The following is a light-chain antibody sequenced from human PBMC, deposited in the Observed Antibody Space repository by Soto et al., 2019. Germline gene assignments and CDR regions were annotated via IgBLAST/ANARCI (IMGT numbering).Light chain of an antibody. CDR3: LRYGSALFS. CDR1: QSFSSSY. J-gene: IGKJ3*01. Sequence: EIVLTQSPGTLSLSPGERATLSCRASQSFSSSYLAWYQQKPGQAPRLLSYGASSRGTGIPDRFSGSGSGADFTPTISSLEPEDFSVYYCLRYGSALFSFGPGTKVDVK. V-gene: IGKV3-20*01. CDR2: GAS.